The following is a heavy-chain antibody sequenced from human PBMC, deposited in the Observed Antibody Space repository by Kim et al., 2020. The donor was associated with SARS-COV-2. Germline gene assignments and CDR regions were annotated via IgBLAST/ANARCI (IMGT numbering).Heavy chain of an antibody. J-gene: IGHJ5*02. CDR1: GFTFSTYW. V-gene: IGHV3-7*03. Sequence: GGSLRLSCAASGFTFSTYWMTWVRQAPGKGLEWVANIKPDGSERYYVDSLQGRFTISRDNANNSLYLQMNSLRAEDTAVYYCAGPHFYRFDPCVQGTLVT. D-gene: IGHD3-3*02. CDR3: AGPHFYRFDP. CDR2: IKPDGSER.